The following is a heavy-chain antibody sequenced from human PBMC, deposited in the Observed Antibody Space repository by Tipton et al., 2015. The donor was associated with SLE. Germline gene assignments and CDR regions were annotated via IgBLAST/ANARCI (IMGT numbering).Heavy chain of an antibody. Sequence: TLSLTCTVSGGSTGSSSYYWGWIRQPPGKGLEWIGSIYYSGSTYYNPSLKSRVTISVDTSKNQFSLKLSSVTAADTAVYYCAGDSSGSYYDRGGYYQLANRHFDLWGRGILVSVSS. J-gene: IGHJ4*02. CDR3: AGDSSGSYYDRGGYYQLANRHFDL. V-gene: IGHV4-39*07. D-gene: IGHD3-22*01. CDR1: GGSTGSSSYY. CDR2: IYYSGST.